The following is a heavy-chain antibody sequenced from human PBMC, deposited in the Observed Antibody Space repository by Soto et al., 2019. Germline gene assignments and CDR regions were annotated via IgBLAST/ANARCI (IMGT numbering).Heavy chain of an antibody. CDR3: ASGFLGRDRSAYVY. V-gene: IGHV1-46*01. Sequence: GASVKVSCKASGYTFSSYYLNWVRQAPGQGLEWLGIINPSGGYTTYAQRFLGRVTMTRDTSISTAYMELSRLTSEDTAVYYCASGFLGRDRSAYVYWGQGTPVTVSS. CDR2: INPSGGYT. CDR1: GYTFSSYY. D-gene: IGHD3-22*01. J-gene: IGHJ4*02.